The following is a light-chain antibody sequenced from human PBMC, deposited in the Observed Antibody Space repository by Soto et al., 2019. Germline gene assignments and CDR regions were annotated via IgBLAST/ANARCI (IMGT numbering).Light chain of an antibody. CDR1: QAVPNN. V-gene: IGKV1-9*01. J-gene: IGKJ4*01. Sequence: DIQMTQSPSFLSASVGDRVTVTCRPSQAVPNNMAWYQQKPGKPPKLLIDEESTLHSGVPSRFSGRKSGTQFTLTIDSLQPEDFATYYCQQVKTYPRTFGGGTKV. CDR3: QQVKTYPRT. CDR2: EES.